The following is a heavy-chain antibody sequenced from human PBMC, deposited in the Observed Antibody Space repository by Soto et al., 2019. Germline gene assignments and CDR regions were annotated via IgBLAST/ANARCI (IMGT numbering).Heavy chain of an antibody. CDR3: ARQGSGSYNAFDI. CDR1: GGSISSSSYY. Sequence: QLQLQESGPGLVKPSETLSLTCTVSGGSISSSSYYWGWIRQPPGKGLEWIGTIYYSGSTYYNPPLKRRVTISVHTSKNQFSLKLSSGTAADTAVYYCARQGSGSYNAFDIWGQGTVVTVSS. D-gene: IGHD1-26*01. J-gene: IGHJ3*02. V-gene: IGHV4-39*01. CDR2: IYYSGST.